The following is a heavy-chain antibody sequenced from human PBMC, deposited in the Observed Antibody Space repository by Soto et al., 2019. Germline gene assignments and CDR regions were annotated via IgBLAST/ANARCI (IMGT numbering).Heavy chain of an antibody. D-gene: IGHD1-1*01. V-gene: IGHV4-39*01. CDR1: GGSISDDTYY. J-gene: IGHJ5*02. CDR2: MYYSGTS. Sequence: QLQLQESGPGLVKPSETLSLTCTVSGGSISDDTYYWGWIRQPPGKGLEWIGSMYYSGTSSYNPSLKNRVTMSVATSKKPLSRRLSSATAADTAVYYCARLHCHRPNCVPLDPWGQGTLVIVSS. CDR3: ARLHCHRPNCVPLDP.